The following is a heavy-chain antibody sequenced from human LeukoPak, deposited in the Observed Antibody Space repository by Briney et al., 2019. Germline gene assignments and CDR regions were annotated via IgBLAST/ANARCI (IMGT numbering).Heavy chain of an antibody. J-gene: IGHJ4*02. Sequence: GGSLRLSRAASGSTFSSYWMHWVRQAPGKGLVWVSRINSDGSSTSYADSVKGRFTISRDNAKNTLYLQMNSLRAEDTAVYYCARGDGDLLGFPEDYFDYWGQGTLVTVSS. D-gene: IGHD5-24*01. V-gene: IGHV3-74*01. CDR1: GSTFSSYW. CDR2: INSDGSST. CDR3: ARGDGDLLGFPEDYFDY.